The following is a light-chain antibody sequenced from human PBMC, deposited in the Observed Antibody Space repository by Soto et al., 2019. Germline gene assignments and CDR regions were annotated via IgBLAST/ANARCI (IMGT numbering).Light chain of an antibody. Sequence: QSVLTQVASVSGSPGQSITISCTATSSDVGGHDYVSWYLQHPGKAPKLLIYEAFNRPSGVSDRFPGSKSGSTASLTISGLQAEDEGDYYCSSFTSTNTWVFGGGTQLTVL. CDR3: SSFTSTNTWV. V-gene: IGLV2-14*01. CDR1: SSDVGGHDY. CDR2: EAF. J-gene: IGLJ3*02.